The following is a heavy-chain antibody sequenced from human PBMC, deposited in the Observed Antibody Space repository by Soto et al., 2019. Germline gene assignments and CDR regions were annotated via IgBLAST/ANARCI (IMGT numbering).Heavy chain of an antibody. CDR2: ISTYDGNT. CDR1: GYTFFTYG. V-gene: IGHV1-18*01. D-gene: IGHD6-6*01. J-gene: IGHJ4*02. CDR3: ARGIAARPHDY. Sequence: QVQLVQSGAEVKKPGASVKVSCNASGYTFFTYGITWVRQAPGQGLEWMGWISTYDGNTDYAQKLQGRVTMTTDTSTRTAYMELRSLRSEDTAVYYCARGIAARPHDYWGQGTLVTVSS.